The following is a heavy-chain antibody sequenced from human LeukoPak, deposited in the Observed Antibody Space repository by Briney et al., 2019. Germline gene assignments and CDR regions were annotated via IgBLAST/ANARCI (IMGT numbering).Heavy chain of an antibody. CDR3: AHRGFGGYDSSGYLSWYFDL. CDR2: IYWDADK. V-gene: IGHV2-5*02. Sequence: SGPTLVKPTQTLTLTCTFSGFSLSTSGVGVGWIRQPPGKALEWLALIYWDADKRYSPSLKSRLTITKDTSKNQVVLTMTNMDPVDTATYYCAHRGFGGYDSSGYLSWYFDLWGRGTLVTVSS. D-gene: IGHD3-22*01. CDR1: GFSLSTSGVG. J-gene: IGHJ2*01.